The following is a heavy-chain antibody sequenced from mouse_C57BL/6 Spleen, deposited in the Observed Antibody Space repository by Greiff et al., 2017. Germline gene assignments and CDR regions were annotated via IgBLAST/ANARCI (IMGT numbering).Heavy chain of an antibody. D-gene: IGHD1-1*01. V-gene: IGHV1-9*01. CDR2: LLPGSGST. J-gene: IGHJ3*01. Sequence: VQLVESGAELMKPGASVKLSCKAPGYTFTGYWIAWVKQRPGHGLEWIGALLPGSGSTNYNEKFKGKATFTADTSSNTAYMQLSSLTTEDSAIYYCARYGIYYDGSSPFAYWGQGTLVTVSA. CDR1: GYTFTGYW. CDR3: ARYGIYYDGSSPFAY.